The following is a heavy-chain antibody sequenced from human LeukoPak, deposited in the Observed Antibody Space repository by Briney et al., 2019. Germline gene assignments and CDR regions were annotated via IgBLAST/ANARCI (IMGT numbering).Heavy chain of an antibody. CDR2: ISSSGHST. D-gene: IGHD1-1*01. V-gene: IGHV3-23*01. J-gene: IGHJ4*02. CDR3: ARSSGTPFDY. Sequence: GGSLRLSCGASGFIFSSHGITWVRQAPGKGLEWVSSISSSGHSTYYAGSVKGRFTISRDNSKNTLYLQMNSLRAEDTAVYYCARSSGTPFDYWGQGTLVTVSS. CDR1: GFIFSSHG.